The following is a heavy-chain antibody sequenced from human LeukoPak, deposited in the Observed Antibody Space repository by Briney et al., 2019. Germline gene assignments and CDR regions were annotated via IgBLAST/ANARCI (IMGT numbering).Heavy chain of an antibody. J-gene: IGHJ5*02. V-gene: IGHV4-34*01. CDR1: GGSFSGYY. CDR2: INHSGST. Sequence: SETLSLTCAVYGGSFSGYYWSWIRQPPGKGLEWIGEINHSGSTNYNTSLKSRVTISVDTSKNQFSLKLSSVTAADTAVYYCARNARYNWFDPWGQGTLVTVSS. CDR3: ARNARYNWFDP.